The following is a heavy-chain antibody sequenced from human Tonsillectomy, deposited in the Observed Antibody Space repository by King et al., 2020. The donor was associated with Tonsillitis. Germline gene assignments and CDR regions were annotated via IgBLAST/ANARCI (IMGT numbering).Heavy chain of an antibody. J-gene: IGHJ5*02. CDR2: ISGDGGRT. V-gene: IGHV3-43*02. D-gene: IGHD4-23*01. CDR1: GFTFDDYA. Sequence: QLVQSGGTGVQPGGSLRLSCAASGFTFDDYAMHWVRQAPGKGLEWVSLISGDGGRTYYADSVQGRFTISRDNRKNSLYLQMNSLRTEDTALYYCAKDPSKTLVRGYNWFDPWGQGTLVTVSS. CDR3: AKDPSKTLVRGYNWFDP.